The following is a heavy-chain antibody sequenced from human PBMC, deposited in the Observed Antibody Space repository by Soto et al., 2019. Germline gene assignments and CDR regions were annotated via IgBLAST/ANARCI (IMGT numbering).Heavy chain of an antibody. J-gene: IGHJ5*02. D-gene: IGHD3-10*01. CDR3: ARDGAHYGSGKSWFEP. V-gene: IGHV1-69*13. CDR2: IIPIFGTA. CDR1: GCTFSSYA. Sequence: ASVKVSCKASGCTFSSYAVSWVGQAPGQGREWMGGIIPIFGTANYAQKFQGRVTITADESTSTAYMELSSLRSEDTAVYYCARDGAHYGSGKSWFEPWGQRTLHKVSS.